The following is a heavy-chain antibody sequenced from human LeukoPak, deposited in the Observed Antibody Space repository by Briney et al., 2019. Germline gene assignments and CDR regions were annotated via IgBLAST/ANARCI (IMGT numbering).Heavy chain of an antibody. J-gene: IGHJ4*02. CDR2: ISYDGSNK. D-gene: IGHD2-21*02. Sequence: GGSPRLSCAASGFTFSSYAMHWVRQAPGKGLEWVAVISYDGSNKYYADSVKGRFTISRDNSKNTLYLQMNSLRAEDTAVYYCARDGQAVTDNYFDYWGQGTLVTVSS. V-gene: IGHV3-30-3*01. CDR1: GFTFSSYA. CDR3: ARDGQAVTDNYFDY.